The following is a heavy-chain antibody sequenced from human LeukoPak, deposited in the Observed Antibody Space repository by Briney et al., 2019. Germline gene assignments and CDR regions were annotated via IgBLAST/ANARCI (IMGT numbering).Heavy chain of an antibody. CDR2: MNTNSGKT. CDR1: GYTFTSYD. Sequence: ASAKVSCKASGYTFTSYDINWVRQATGQGLEWMGWMNTNSGKTGSAQKFQGRVTITRNTSISTAYMELSSLRSEDTAVYYCARGHTTVATPGDMNVWGKGTTVTVSS. V-gene: IGHV1-8*03. CDR3: ARGHTTVATPGDMNV. D-gene: IGHD4-23*01. J-gene: IGHJ6*03.